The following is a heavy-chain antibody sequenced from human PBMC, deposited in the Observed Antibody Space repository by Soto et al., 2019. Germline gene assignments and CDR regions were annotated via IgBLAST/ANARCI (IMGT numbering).Heavy chain of an antibody. CDR2: INNDGIST. V-gene: IGHV3-74*01. CDR3: AGKGYDYEWYFGL. CDR1: GFTFRSYW. J-gene: IGHJ2*01. Sequence: EVQLVESGGGLVQPGGSLRLSCAASGFTFRSYWMHWVRQAPGKGLVWVSRINNDGISTTYADSVKGRFTISRDNAKNTLYLQMNNLRAKATAVYYCAGKGYDYEWYFGLWCRGTLVTVCS. D-gene: IGHD4-17*01.